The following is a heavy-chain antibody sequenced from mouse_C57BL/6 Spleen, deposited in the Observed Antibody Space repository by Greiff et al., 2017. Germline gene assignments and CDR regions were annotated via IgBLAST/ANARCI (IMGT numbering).Heavy chain of an antibody. J-gene: IGHJ4*01. CDR3: ARGGYYGGDAMDY. D-gene: IGHD1-1*01. CDR2: ISYSGST. CDR1: GYSITSGYD. V-gene: IGHV3-1*01. Sequence: EVKVEESGPGMVKPSQSLSLTCTVTGYSITSGYDWHWIRHFPGNKLEWMGYISYSGSTNYNPSLKSRISITHDTSKNHFFLKLKSVTTEDTATYYCARGGYYGGDAMDYWGQGTSVTVSS.